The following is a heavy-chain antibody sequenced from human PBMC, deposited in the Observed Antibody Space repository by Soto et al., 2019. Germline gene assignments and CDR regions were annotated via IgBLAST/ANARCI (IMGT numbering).Heavy chain of an antibody. V-gene: IGHV4-34*01. Sequence: QVQLQQWGAGLLKPSETLSLTCAVYGGSFSGYYWSWIRQPPGKGLEWIGEINHSGSTNYNPSLKSRVTISVDTYKHQFSLKQSSVTAADTAVYYCARGRRITMVRGVINYGMDVWGQGTTVTVSS. J-gene: IGHJ6*02. CDR1: GGSFSGYY. CDR2: INHSGST. CDR3: ARGRRITMVRGVINYGMDV. D-gene: IGHD3-10*01.